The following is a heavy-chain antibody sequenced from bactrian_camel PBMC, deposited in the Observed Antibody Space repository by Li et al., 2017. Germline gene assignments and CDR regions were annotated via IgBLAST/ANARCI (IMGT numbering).Heavy chain of an antibody. Sequence: LSCAASGSFDKSYCMGWFRQAPGKEREGVAAIDSDGRTMYSDSVKGRFTISKDNAMNTLYLQMDSLKPEDSAMYYCAADGLRTRCYNNLCSNWGQGTQVTVS. J-gene: IGHJ4*01. CDR2: IDSDGRT. CDR3: AADGLRTRCYNNLCSN. V-gene: IGHV3S53*01. D-gene: IGHD1*01. CDR1: GSFDKSYC.